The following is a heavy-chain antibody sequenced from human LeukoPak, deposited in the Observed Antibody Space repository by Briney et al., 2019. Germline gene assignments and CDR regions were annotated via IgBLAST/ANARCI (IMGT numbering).Heavy chain of an antibody. D-gene: IGHD1-1*01. CDR3: ARQNWIFDY. J-gene: IGHJ4*02. V-gene: IGHV4-34*01. Sequence: SETPSLTCAVYGGSFSNYHWSWIRQAPGKGLEWIGEINHSGSTHYNPSLKSRVTISVDTSKNQFSLKLSSVTAADTAVYYCARQNWIFDYWGQGTLVTVSS. CDR1: GGSFSNYH. CDR2: INHSGST.